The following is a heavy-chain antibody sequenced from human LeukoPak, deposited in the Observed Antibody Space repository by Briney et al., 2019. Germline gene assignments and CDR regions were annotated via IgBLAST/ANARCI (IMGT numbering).Heavy chain of an antibody. CDR1: GFIFSSYW. Sequence: PGGALRLSCVSSGFIFSSYWMTWVRQAPGKGLEWVANIKQDGSEKYYVDSVKGRFTTSRDNVKNSLYLQMNSLRAEDTAVYYCARDNPTSGWNYWGQGTLVTVSS. CDR3: ARDNPTSGWNY. J-gene: IGHJ4*02. V-gene: IGHV3-7*03. CDR2: IKQDGSEK. D-gene: IGHD6-19*01.